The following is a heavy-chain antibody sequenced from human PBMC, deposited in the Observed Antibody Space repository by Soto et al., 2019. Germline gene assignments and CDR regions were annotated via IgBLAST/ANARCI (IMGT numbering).Heavy chain of an antibody. CDR2: IYYSGST. J-gene: IGHJ4*02. V-gene: IGHV4-39*01. CDR3: ARQLGYCSGGSCYSSFFDY. D-gene: IGHD2-15*01. CDR1: GGSISSSSYY. Sequence: SETLSLTYTVSGGSISSSSYYWGWIRQPPGKGLEWIGSIYYSGSTYYNPSLKSRVTISVDTSKNQFSLKLSSVTAADTAVYYCARQLGYCSGGSCYSSFFDYWGQGTLVTVS.